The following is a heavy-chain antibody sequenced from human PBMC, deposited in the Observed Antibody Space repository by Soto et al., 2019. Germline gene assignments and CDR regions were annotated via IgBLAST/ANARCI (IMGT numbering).Heavy chain of an antibody. D-gene: IGHD6-13*01. CDR2: IWYDGSNK. V-gene: IGHV3-33*01. CDR3: ARDQREAAGTSYYGMDV. J-gene: IGHJ6*02. Sequence: VQLVESGGGVVQPGRSLRLSCAASGFTFSSYGMHWVRQAPGKGLEWVAVIWYDGSNKYYADSVKGRFTISRDNSKNTLYLQMNSLRAEDTAVYYCARDQREAAGTSYYGMDVWGQGTTVTVSS. CDR1: GFTFSSYG.